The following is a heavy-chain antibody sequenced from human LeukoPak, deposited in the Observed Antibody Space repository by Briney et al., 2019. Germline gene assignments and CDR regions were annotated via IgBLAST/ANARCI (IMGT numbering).Heavy chain of an antibody. Sequence: TGGSLRLSCAASGFDFSSFAISWVRQAPGRGLEWVSGISSSGHLAFYADSVQGRFSVSRDTAKNSLYLQMNSLRGEDTAVYYCARGVLGSSTSHGLDYWGQGTLVTVSS. CDR3: ARGVLGSSTSHGLDY. V-gene: IGHV3-21*01. CDR1: GFDFSSFA. D-gene: IGHD2-2*01. J-gene: IGHJ4*02. CDR2: ISSSGHLA.